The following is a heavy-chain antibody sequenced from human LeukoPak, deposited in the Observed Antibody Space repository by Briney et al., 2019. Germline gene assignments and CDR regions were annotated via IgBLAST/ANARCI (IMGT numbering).Heavy chain of an antibody. Sequence: GASVKVSCKASAYTFTGYFMHWVRQAPGQGLEWMGRINPNSGDTNYAQKFQGRVTMTRDTSISTAYMELNRLRSDDTAAYYCVRDASYYYDSSASGRDYWGQGTLVTVSS. CDR2: INPNSGDT. D-gene: IGHD3-22*01. CDR3: VRDASYYYDSSASGRDY. J-gene: IGHJ4*02. CDR1: AYTFTGYF. V-gene: IGHV1-2*06.